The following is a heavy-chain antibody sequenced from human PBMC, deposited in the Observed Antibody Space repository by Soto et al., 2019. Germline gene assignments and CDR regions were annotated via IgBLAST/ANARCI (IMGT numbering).Heavy chain of an antibody. CDR3: AGVDWNYACDY. D-gene: IGHD1-7*01. Sequence: PSETLSLTXTVSGGSISSYYWSWIRQPPGKGLEWIGYIYYSGSTNYNPSLKSRVTISVDTSKNQFSLKLSSVTAADTAVYYCAGVDWNYACDYWGQGTLVTVSS. V-gene: IGHV4-59*13. CDR2: IYYSGST. CDR1: GGSISSYY. J-gene: IGHJ4*02.